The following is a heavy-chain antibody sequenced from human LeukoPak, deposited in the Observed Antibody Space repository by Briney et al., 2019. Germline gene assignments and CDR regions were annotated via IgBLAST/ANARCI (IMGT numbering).Heavy chain of an antibody. CDR1: GGSISSYY. CDR2: IYTSGST. D-gene: IGHD2-2*01. CDR3: ARLPAAPGWFDP. J-gene: IGHJ5*02. Sequence: PSETLSLTCTGSGGSISSYYWSWIRQPPGKGLEWIGYIYTSGSTNYNPSLKSRVTISVDTSKNQFSLKLSSVTAADTAVYYCARLPAAPGWFDPWGQGTLVTVSS. V-gene: IGHV4-4*09.